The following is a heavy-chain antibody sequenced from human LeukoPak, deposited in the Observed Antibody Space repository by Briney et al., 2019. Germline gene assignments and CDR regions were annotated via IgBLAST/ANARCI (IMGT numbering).Heavy chain of an antibody. D-gene: IGHD3-3*02. J-gene: IGHJ4*02. CDR2: IDGDGST. V-gene: IGHV3-43*01. CDR3: SRDVSVD. CDR1: GFKFDVYT. Sequence: GGSLRLSCAASGFKFDVYTMHWVRQAPEKGLQWVSLIDGDGSTYYADSVKGRFTISRDNRKNSLYLQMNSLRPEDTALYYCSRDVSVDWGQGTLVTVSS.